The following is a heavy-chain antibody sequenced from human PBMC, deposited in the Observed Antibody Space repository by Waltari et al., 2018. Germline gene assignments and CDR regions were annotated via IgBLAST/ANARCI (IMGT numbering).Heavy chain of an antibody. Sequence: QVQLVQSGAEVKKPGASVKVSCRASGYTFTSYYMHWVRQAPVQGLEWMGIINPSGGSTSYAQKFQGRVTMTRDTSTSTVYMELSSLRSEDTAVYYCARVWCSSTSCYTHGWFDPWGQGTLVTVSS. J-gene: IGHJ5*02. CDR2: INPSGGST. CDR1: GYTFTSYY. CDR3: ARVWCSSTSCYTHGWFDP. D-gene: IGHD2-2*02. V-gene: IGHV1-46*03.